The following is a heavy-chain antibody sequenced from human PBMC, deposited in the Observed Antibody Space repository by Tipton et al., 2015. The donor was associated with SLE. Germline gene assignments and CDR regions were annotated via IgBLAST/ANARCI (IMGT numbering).Heavy chain of an antibody. CDR2: IYYSGST. V-gene: IGHV4-59*11. J-gene: IGHJ4*02. Sequence: TLSLTCTVSGGSISSHYWSWIRQPPGKRLEWIGYIYYSGSTNYNPSLKSRVTISVDTSKNQFSLKLSSVTAADTAVYYCARAPDYYDSSGFDYWGQGTLVTVSS. CDR1: GGSISSHY. D-gene: IGHD3-22*01. CDR3: ARAPDYYDSSGFDY.